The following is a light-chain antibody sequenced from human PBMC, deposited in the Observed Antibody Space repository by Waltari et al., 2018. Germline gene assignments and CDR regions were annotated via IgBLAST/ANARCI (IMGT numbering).Light chain of an antibody. Sequence: IQMTQSPSSLSASVGDRAPITCRASQSISSYLNWYQQKPGKAPKLLIYAASSLQSGVPSRFSGSGSGTDFTLTISSLQPEDFATYYCQQSYSTPWTFGQGTKVEIK. J-gene: IGKJ1*01. CDR1: QSISSY. CDR3: QQSYSTPWT. CDR2: AAS. V-gene: IGKV1-39*01.